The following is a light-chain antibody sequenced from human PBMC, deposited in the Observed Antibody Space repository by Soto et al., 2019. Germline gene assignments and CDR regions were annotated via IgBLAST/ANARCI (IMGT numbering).Light chain of an antibody. Sequence: EIVLTQSPGTLSLSPGERATLSCRASKSVSSSYLAWYQQKPGQAPRLLIYGASTRATGIPARFSGSGSGTEFTLTINSLQSEDFAVYYCQQYNNWPRTFGQGTKV. V-gene: IGKV3-15*01. CDR3: QQYNNWPRT. J-gene: IGKJ1*01. CDR1: KSVSSSY. CDR2: GAS.